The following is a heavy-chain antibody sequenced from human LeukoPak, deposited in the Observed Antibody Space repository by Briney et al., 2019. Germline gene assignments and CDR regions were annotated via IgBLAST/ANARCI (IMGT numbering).Heavy chain of an antibody. CDR2: ISSSSSYI. Sequence: GRALRLSRASSVFTFSSYGMNGVPQARGKELARVSSISSSSSYIYYADSVKGRFTITRDNAKNSLYLQLNSLRAEATAVYFCARARSGSYSQFDYWGQGPLVTVSS. CDR1: VFTFSSYG. J-gene: IGHJ4*02. V-gene: IGHV3-21*01. D-gene: IGHD1-26*01. CDR3: ARARSGSYSQFDY.